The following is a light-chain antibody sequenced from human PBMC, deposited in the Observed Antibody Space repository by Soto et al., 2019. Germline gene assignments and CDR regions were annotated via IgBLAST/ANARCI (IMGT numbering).Light chain of an antibody. V-gene: IGKV1-5*01. CDR1: QTISSW. CDR3: PQYGSSST. Sequence: DIQMTQSPSTLSGSVGDRVTITCRASQTISSWLAWYPPKPGRAPKILIYAASSLQSGVPSRFIVIGSGTDFTLTINSLQSEEFAVDDCPQYGSSSTFCQVTRLEIK. J-gene: IGKJ5*01. CDR2: AAS.